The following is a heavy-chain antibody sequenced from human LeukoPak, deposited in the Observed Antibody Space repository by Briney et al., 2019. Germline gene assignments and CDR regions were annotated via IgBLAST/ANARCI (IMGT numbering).Heavy chain of an antibody. CDR3: ARDTIDYYDSSGYYYPDY. D-gene: IGHD3-22*01. Sequence: PGGSLRLSCAASGFTFSSSSMNWVRQPPGKGLEWVSYISSSSGTIYYADSLKGRFTISRDNSKNTLYLQMNSLRAEDTAVYYCARDTIDYYDSSGYYYPDYWGQGTLVTVSS. CDR2: ISSSSGTI. V-gene: IGHV3-48*01. CDR1: GFTFSSSS. J-gene: IGHJ4*02.